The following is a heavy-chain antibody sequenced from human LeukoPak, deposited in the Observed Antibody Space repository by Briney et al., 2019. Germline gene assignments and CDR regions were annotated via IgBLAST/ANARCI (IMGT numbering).Heavy chain of an antibody. CDR1: GFTFSSYA. V-gene: IGHV3-23*01. J-gene: IGHJ5*02. CDR3: VLLWFGTPFDP. D-gene: IGHD3-10*01. Sequence: GGSLRLSCAASGFTFSSYAMSWVRQAPGKGLEWVAAISGSGGSTYYADSVKGRFTISRDNSKNTLYLQMNSLRAEDTAVYYCVLLWFGTPFDPWGQGTLVTVSS. CDR2: ISGSGGST.